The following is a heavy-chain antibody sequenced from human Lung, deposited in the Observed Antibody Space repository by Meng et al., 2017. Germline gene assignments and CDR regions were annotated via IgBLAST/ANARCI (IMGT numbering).Heavy chain of an antibody. J-gene: IGHJ4*02. V-gene: IGHV4-34*01. Sequence: QVRLQQVGVGLLKPSETLSLPCVVSGGSFSDYYWSWIRQPPGKGLEWIGEINHSGSTNYNPSLESRATISVDTSQNNLSLKLSSVTAADSAVYYCARGPTTMAHDFDYWGQGTLVTVSS. CDR3: ARGPTTMAHDFDY. D-gene: IGHD4-11*01. CDR1: GGSFSDYY. CDR2: INHSGST.